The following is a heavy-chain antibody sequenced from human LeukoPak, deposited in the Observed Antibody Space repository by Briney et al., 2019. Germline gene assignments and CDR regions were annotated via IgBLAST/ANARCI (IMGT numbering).Heavy chain of an antibody. Sequence: GASVKVSCKASGYTFTSYGISWVRQAPGQGLEWMGWISAYNGNTNYAQKLQGRVTMTRNTSISTAYMELSSLRSEDTAVYYCARGRSGSYGFDYWGQGTLVTVSS. V-gene: IGHV1-18*01. CDR3: ARGRSGSYGFDY. J-gene: IGHJ4*02. CDR1: GYTFTSYG. D-gene: IGHD1-26*01. CDR2: ISAYNGNT.